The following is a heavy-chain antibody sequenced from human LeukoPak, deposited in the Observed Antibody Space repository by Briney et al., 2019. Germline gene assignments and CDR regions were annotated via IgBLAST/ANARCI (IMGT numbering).Heavy chain of an antibody. CDR3: ARDNTYYYDSSGYSD. D-gene: IGHD3-22*01. CDR2: IWYDGSNK. CDR1: GFTFSSYG. Sequence: PGGSLRLSCAASGFTFSSYGMHWVRQAPGKGLEWVAVIWYDGSNKYYADSVKGRFTISRDNSKNTLYLQMNSLRAEDTAVYYCARDNTYYYDSSGYSDWGQGTLVTVSS. V-gene: IGHV3-33*01. J-gene: IGHJ4*02.